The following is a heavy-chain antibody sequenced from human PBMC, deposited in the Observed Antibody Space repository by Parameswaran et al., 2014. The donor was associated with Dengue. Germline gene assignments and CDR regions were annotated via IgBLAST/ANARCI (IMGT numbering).Heavy chain of an antibody. V-gene: IGHV4-34*01. CDR2: INHSGST. CDR3: GVVPAQTESRRGNWFDP. D-gene: IGHD2-2*01. J-gene: IGHJ5*02. Sequence: VRQMPGKGLEWIGEINHSGSTNYNPSLKSRVTISVDTSKNQFSLKLSSVTAADTAVYYCGVVPAQTESRRGNWFDPWGQGTLVTVSS.